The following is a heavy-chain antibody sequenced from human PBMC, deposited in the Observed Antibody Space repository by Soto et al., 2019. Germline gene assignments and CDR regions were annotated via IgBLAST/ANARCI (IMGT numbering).Heavy chain of an antibody. CDR3: ARGGGRNYDISGQDAFDV. Sequence: ASVKVSCKASGYTFSTYGINWVRQAPGQGLEWMGWMSVYSSNRNYAQSFQGRVTMTSDTSTTTAYMELRSLTSDDTAVYYCARGGGRNYDISGQDAFDVWGQGTMVTVSS. V-gene: IGHV1-18*01. CDR2: MSVYSSNR. J-gene: IGHJ3*01. CDR1: GYTFSTYG. D-gene: IGHD3-22*01.